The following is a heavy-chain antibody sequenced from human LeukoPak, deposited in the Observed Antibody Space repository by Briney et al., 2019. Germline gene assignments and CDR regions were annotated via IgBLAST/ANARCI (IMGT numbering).Heavy chain of an antibody. CDR1: GESSFSSYY. J-gene: IGHJ4*02. D-gene: IGHD3-22*01. CDR3: SRQVVGNDY. CDR2: ITHSGYT. V-gene: IGHV4-34*01. Sequence: SETLSLTCAVYGESSFSSYYWSWIRQTPGGALEWIGEITHSGYTNYNPSLKSRVTLSIDTSKNQFSLRLTSVTAADTAVYYCSRQVVGNDYWGQGTLVTVSS.